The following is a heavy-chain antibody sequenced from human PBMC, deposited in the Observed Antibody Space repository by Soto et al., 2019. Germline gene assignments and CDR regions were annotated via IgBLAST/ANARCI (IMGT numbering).Heavy chain of an antibody. CDR1: GFTCSSYA. J-gene: IGHJ5*02. CDR2: ISGSGGST. D-gene: IGHD6-13*01. Sequence: GGSLRLSCAASGFTCSSYAMSWVRQAPGKGLEWVSAISGSGGSTYYADSVKGRFTISRDNSKNTLYLQMNSLRAEDTAVYYCAKDRDSSSWYGPWGQGTLVTVSS. V-gene: IGHV3-23*01. CDR3: AKDRDSSSWYGP.